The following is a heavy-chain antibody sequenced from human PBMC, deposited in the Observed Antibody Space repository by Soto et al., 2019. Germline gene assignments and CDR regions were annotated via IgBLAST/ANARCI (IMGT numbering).Heavy chain of an antibody. J-gene: IGHJ4*02. D-gene: IGHD3-9*01. CDR1: GYTFTSYG. V-gene: IGHV1-18*01. CDR3: AREAYYDILTGYYPSDY. CDR2: ISAYNGNT. Sequence: ASVKVSCKASGYTFTSYGISWVRQAPGQGLEWMGWISAYNGNTNYAQKLQGRVTMTTDTSTSTAYMELRSLRSDDTAVYYCAREAYYDILTGYYPSDYWGQGTLVTVSS.